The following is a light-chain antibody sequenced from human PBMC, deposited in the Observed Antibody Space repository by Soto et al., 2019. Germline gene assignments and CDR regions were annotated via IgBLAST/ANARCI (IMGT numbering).Light chain of an antibody. CDR1: QSVSSSY. CDR2: GAS. V-gene: IGKV3-20*01. CDR3: QQYGSSPYT. Sequence: EIVLTQSPGTLSLSPGERATLSCRASQSVSSSYLAWYQQKPGQAPRLLIYGASSRATGIPDRFSGGGSGTDFTLTISRLEAEDFTVYYCQQYGSSPYTFGQGSKLEIK. J-gene: IGKJ2*01.